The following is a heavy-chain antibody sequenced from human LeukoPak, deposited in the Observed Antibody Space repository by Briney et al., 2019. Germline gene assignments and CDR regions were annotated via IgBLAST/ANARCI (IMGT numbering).Heavy chain of an antibody. D-gene: IGHD1-26*01. CDR2: ISWNSGSI. V-gene: IGHV3-9*01. CDR1: GFTFDDYA. CDR3: AKEVGGATSY. Sequence: GGSLRLSCAASGFTFDDYAMHWVRQAPGKGLEWVSGISWNSGSIGYADSVKGRFTISRDNAKNSLYLQMNSLRAEDTALYYCAKEVGGATSYWGQGTLVTVSS. J-gene: IGHJ4*02.